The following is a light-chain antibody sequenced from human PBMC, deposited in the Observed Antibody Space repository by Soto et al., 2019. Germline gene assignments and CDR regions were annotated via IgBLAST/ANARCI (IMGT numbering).Light chain of an antibody. Sequence: EVVMTQAPSTLASFPGARATIACRASQTVSSSLAWYQPKPGQAPRLLIYEASNRATGIPARFSGSGSGADFTLTISSLEPEDVALYYCQQHINWPLTVGGGTKVDIK. V-gene: IGKV3-11*01. CDR3: QQHINWPLT. CDR2: EAS. CDR1: QTVSSS. J-gene: IGKJ4*01.